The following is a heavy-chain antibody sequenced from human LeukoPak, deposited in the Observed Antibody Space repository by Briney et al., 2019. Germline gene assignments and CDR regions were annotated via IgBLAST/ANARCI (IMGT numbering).Heavy chain of an antibody. CDR3: ARRGFCGGNCYLSPFDY. Sequence: GGSLRLSCTASGFSFEDYSIHWVRQAPGQGLEWVSGISGNSNSIQYAESVKGRFTISRDNAKNSLYLRMNNLRAEDTAFYYCARRGFCGGNCYLSPFDYWGQGALVTVSS. V-gene: IGHV3-9*01. D-gene: IGHD2-21*01. CDR2: ISGNSNSI. CDR1: GFSFEDYS. J-gene: IGHJ4*02.